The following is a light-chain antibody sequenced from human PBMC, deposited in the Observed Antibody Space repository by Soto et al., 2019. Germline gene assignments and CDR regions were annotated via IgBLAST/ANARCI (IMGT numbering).Light chain of an antibody. Sequence: EIVLTQSPGTLSLSPGERATLSCRASQSVSSSYLAWYQQKPGLAPRLLIYGASSRATGIPDRFSGSGSGTDFTLTLSRLEPEDFAVYYCQQYGSSPPWTFGQGTKVEIK. CDR2: GAS. V-gene: IGKV3-20*01. J-gene: IGKJ1*01. CDR1: QSVSSSY. CDR3: QQYGSSPPWT.